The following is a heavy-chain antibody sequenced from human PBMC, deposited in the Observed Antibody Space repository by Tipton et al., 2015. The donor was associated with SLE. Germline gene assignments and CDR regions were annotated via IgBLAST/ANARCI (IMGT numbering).Heavy chain of an antibody. J-gene: IGHJ4*01. CDR2: IYYSGTT. V-gene: IGHV4-59*01. CDR3: ARDTVLVPRAIEY. CDR1: GGSISSYF. Sequence: TLSLTCSVSGGSISSYFWNWIRQPPGKGLEWIGHIYYSGTTNYNPSLKGRVTISVDTSKNQFSLKLRSVTAADTAVYYCARDTVLVPRAIEYWGQGTLVTVSS. D-gene: IGHD2-2*01.